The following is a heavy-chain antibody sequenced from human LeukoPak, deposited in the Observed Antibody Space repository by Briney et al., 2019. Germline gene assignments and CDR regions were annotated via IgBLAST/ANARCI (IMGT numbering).Heavy chain of an antibody. CDR2: ISWDGGST. CDR1: GFTFDDYT. CDR3: AKDGGRDYYMDV. D-gene: IGHD5-24*01. Sequence: GGSLRLSCAASGFTFDDYTMHWVRQAPGKGLEWVSLISWDGGSTYYADSVKGRFTISRDNSKNSLYLQMNSLRTEDTALYYCAKDGGRDYYMDVWGKGTTVTVSS. V-gene: IGHV3-43*01. J-gene: IGHJ6*03.